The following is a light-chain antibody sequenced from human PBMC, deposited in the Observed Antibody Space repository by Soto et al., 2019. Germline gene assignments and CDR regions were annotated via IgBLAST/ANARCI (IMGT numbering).Light chain of an antibody. CDR1: SSDVGSYNY. V-gene: IGLV2-14*01. Sequence: QSALTQPASVSGSPGQSIAVSCTGTSSDVGSYNYVSWYQQYPGKAPKLMIYDVSNRPSGVSTRFSGSKSGNTASLTISGLQAEDEADYYCSSYTTTNTQVFGGGTQLTVL. J-gene: IGLJ2*01. CDR3: SSYTTTNTQV. CDR2: DVS.